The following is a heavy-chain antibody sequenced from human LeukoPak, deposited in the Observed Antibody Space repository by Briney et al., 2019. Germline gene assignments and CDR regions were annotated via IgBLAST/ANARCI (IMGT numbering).Heavy chain of an antibody. V-gene: IGHV3-11*01. CDR1: GFTFSDHY. CDR3: ARMFYYYDRSSYPTGYFDY. J-gene: IGHJ4*02. CDR2: ISSSGSTI. Sequence: TGGSLRLSCAASGFTFSDHYMTWIRQAPGKGLEWVSYISSSGSTIYYADSVKGRFTISRDNAKNSLYLQMNSLRAEDTAVYYCARMFYYYDRSSYPTGYFDYWGQGTLVTVSS. D-gene: IGHD3-22*01.